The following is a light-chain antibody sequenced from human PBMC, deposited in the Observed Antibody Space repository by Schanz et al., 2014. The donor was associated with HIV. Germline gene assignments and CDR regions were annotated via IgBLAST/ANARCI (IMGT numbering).Light chain of an antibody. Sequence: QSVLTQPPSASGTPGQRVTLSCSGSSSSIGFNTINWYQHLPGTAPKLIMYNSYHRPSGVPDRFSGSSSGTSASLAISGLQSEDEADYYCAAWDDSLNGWVFGGGTKLTVL. V-gene: IGLV1-44*01. CDR1: SSSIGFNT. CDR2: NSY. CDR3: AAWDDSLNGWV. J-gene: IGLJ3*02.